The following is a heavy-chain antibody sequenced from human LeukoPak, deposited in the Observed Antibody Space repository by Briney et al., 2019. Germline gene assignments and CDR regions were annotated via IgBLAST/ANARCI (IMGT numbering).Heavy chain of an antibody. CDR3: ARDIVVVPAAIYYYYYYGMDV. J-gene: IGHJ6*04. CDR1: GFTFSSYS. V-gene: IGHV3-21*01. D-gene: IGHD2-2*01. Sequence: PGGSLRLSCAASGFTFSSYSTNWVRQAPGKGLEWVSSISSSSSYIYYADSVKGRFTISRDNAKNSLYLQMNSLRAEDTAVYYCARDIVVVPAAIYYYYYYGMDVWGKGTTVTVSS. CDR2: ISSSSSYI.